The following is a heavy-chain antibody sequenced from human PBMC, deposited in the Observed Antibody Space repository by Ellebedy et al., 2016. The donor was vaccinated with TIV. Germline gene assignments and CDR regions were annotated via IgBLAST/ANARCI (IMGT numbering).Heavy chain of an antibody. CDR1: GFTFSSYD. J-gene: IGHJ3*02. CDR2: IDTAGDT. CDR3: ARESGGYCSGDYCSQDTFDI. V-gene: IGHV3-13*01. D-gene: IGHD2-15*01. Sequence: PGGSLRLSCAASGFTFSSYDMHWVRQTARRGLEWVSAIDTAGDTYYPGSVQGRFTISRENAKNSLFLQMNSLRVGDTAVYYCARESGGYCSGDYCSQDTFDIWGQGTMVTVSS.